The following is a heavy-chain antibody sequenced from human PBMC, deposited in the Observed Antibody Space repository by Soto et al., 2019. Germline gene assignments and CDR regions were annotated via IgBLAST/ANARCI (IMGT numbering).Heavy chain of an antibody. V-gene: IGHV4-4*02. J-gene: IGHJ3*02. CDR1: CGSISSSNW. D-gene: IGHD3-10*01. Sequence: AASLSLTYAASCGSISSSNWWILVRQPPGTRLEWIGEIYHSGSTNYNPSLKSRVTISVDKSKNQFSLKLSSVTAADTAVYYCARDTPRGRFGELLLRNDAFDIWGQGTMVS. CDR2: IYHSGST. CDR3: ARDTPRGRFGELLLRNDAFDI.